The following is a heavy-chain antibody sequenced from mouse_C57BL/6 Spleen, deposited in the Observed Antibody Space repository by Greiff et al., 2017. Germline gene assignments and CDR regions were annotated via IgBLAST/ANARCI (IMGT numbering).Heavy chain of an antibody. D-gene: IGHD1-1*01. J-gene: IGHJ2*01. CDR3: AITTVVAFDY. Sequence: QVQLQQPGAELVRPGSSVKLSCKASGSTFTSYWMHWVKQRPIQGLEWIGNIHPSDSETHYNQKFKDKATLTVDKSSSTAYMQLSSLTSEDSAVYYCAITTVVAFDYWGQGSTLTVSS. CDR2: IHPSDSET. CDR1: GSTFTSYW. V-gene: IGHV1-52*01.